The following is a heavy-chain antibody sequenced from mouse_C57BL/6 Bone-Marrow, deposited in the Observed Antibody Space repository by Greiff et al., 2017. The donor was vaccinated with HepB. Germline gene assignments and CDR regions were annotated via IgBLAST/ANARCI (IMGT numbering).Heavy chain of an antibody. Sequence: EVQLVESGGGLVQPGGSLKLSCAASGFTFSDYGMAWVRQAPRKGPEWVAFISNLAYSIYYADTVTGRFTISRENAKNTLYLEMSSLRSEDTAMYYCARQLTGPHWYFDVWGTGTTVTVSS. D-gene: IGHD4-1*01. CDR1: GFTFSDYG. CDR2: ISNLAYSI. V-gene: IGHV5-15*01. CDR3: ARQLTGPHWYFDV. J-gene: IGHJ1*03.